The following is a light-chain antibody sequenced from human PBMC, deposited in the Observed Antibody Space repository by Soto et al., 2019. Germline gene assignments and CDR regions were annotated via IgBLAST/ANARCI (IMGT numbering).Light chain of an antibody. CDR1: QSVSSN. J-gene: IGKJ1*01. V-gene: IGKV3-15*01. CDR2: GAS. Sequence: EIVMTQSPVTLSVSPGERATLSCRASQSVSSNLAWYQQKPGLAPRLLIYGASTRATGIPARFSGSGSGTEFTLTISSLQSEDFAVYYCQQYSNWPRTFGQGTKVEIK. CDR3: QQYSNWPRT.